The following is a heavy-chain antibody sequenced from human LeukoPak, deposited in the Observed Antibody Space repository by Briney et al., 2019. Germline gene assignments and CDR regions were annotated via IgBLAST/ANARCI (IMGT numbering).Heavy chain of an antibody. Sequence: GGSLRLSCAASGFTFSSYWMHWVRQAPGKGLVWVSRINTDGSSTNYADSVKGRFTISRDNAKNSVFLQMNSLTAEDTAVYFCVRSGWSDWGQGTLVTVSS. CDR3: VRSGWSD. D-gene: IGHD6-19*01. V-gene: IGHV3-74*01. CDR1: GFTFSSYW. J-gene: IGHJ4*02. CDR2: INTDGSST.